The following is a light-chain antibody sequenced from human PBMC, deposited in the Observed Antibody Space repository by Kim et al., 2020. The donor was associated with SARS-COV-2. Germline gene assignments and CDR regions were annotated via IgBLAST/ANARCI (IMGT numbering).Light chain of an antibody. CDR3: QQYFIYST. CDR2: KVS. CDR1: QTIGTS. J-gene: IGKJ2*01. Sequence: LAASVGDRVTITCRASQTIGTSLALFQQKPGKAPKLLIYKVSTLQSGVPTRFSGSGSETEFTLTISSLQPDEFATYYCQQYFIYSTFGQGTKLEI. V-gene: IGKV1-5*03.